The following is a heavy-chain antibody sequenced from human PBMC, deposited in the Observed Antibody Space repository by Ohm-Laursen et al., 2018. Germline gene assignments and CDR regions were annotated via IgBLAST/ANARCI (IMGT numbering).Heavy chain of an antibody. J-gene: IGHJ4*02. CDR1: GGPISSYY. Sequence: SETLSLTCTISGGPISSYYWSWIRQPAEKGLEWIGRINISGSTNYNPSLKSRVTMSVDTPKNQFSLNLSSVTAADTAVYYCAGRGYWGQGTLVTVSS. CDR3: AGRGY. D-gene: IGHD1-26*01. V-gene: IGHV4-4*07. CDR2: INISGST.